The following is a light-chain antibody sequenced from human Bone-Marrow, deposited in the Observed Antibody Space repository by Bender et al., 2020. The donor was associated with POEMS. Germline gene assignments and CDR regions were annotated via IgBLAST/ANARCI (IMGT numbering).Light chain of an antibody. CDR1: YSDVGAYNY. V-gene: IGLV2-11*01. J-gene: IGLJ1*01. Sequence: QSALTQPRSVSGSPGQSVTIPCTGTYSDVGAYNYVAWYQQHPGKAPKLIIYDVYKRPSGVPDRFSGSKSANTASLTISGLQAEDEADYYCCSYAGRYTYLFGTGTKVTVL. CDR3: CSYAGRYTYL. CDR2: DVY.